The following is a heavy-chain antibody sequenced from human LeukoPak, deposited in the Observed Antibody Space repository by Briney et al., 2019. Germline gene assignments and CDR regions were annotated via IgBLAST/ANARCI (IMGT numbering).Heavy chain of an antibody. CDR3: ARANDYGDPLPRYMDV. CDR2: IYHSGST. CDR1: GGSFSGYY. Sequence: SETLSLTCAVYGGSFSGYYWSWIRQPPGKGLEWIGEIYHSGSTNYNPSLKSRVTISVDKSKNQFSLKVSSVTAADTAVYYCARANDYGDPLPRYMDVWGKGTTVTVSS. D-gene: IGHD4-17*01. V-gene: IGHV4-34*01. J-gene: IGHJ6*03.